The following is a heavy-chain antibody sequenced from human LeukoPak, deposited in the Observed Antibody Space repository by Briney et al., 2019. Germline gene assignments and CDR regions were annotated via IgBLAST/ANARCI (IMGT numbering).Heavy chain of an antibody. D-gene: IGHD5-18*01. CDR1: GFNFWTYA. Sequence: GGSLRLSRAASGFNFWTYAMSGVRQAPGKGLEWVSAISGSGGSTYYADSVKGRFTISRDNSKNTLYLQMNSLRAEDTAVYYCANRGGYVDTAKADGYYWGQGTLVTVSS. V-gene: IGHV3-23*01. CDR2: ISGSGGST. J-gene: IGHJ4*02. CDR3: ANRGGYVDTAKADGYY.